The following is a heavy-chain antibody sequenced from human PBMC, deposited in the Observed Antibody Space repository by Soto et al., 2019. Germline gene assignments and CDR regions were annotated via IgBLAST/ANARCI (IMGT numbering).Heavy chain of an antibody. Sequence: QLQLQESGPGLVKPSETLSLTCTVSGGSISSSSYYWGWIRQPPGKGLEWIGSIYYSGSTYYNPSLKMRVSISVDTSKNQCSLKLSSVTAADTAVYYCARPGNYGSGSYLYYLDYWGQGTLVTVSS. J-gene: IGHJ4*02. V-gene: IGHV4-39*01. CDR2: IYYSGST. D-gene: IGHD3-10*01. CDR1: GGSISSSSYY. CDR3: ARPGNYGSGSYLYYLDY.